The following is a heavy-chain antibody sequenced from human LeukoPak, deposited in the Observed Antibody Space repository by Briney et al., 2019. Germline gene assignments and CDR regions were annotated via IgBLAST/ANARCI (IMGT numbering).Heavy chain of an antibody. CDR3: GDSSGPIGAFDI. CDR1: GGSISSGSYY. V-gene: IGHV4-61*02. Sequence: PSETLSLTCTVSGGSISSGSYYWSWIRQPAGKGLEWIGRIYTSGSTNYNPSLKSRVTISVDTSKNQFSLKLSSVTAADTAVYYCGDSSGPIGAFDIWGQGTMVTVSS. D-gene: IGHD3-22*01. J-gene: IGHJ3*02. CDR2: IYTSGST.